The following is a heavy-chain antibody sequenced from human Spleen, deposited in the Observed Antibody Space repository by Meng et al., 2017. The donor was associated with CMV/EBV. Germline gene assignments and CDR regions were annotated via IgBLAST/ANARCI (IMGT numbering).Heavy chain of an antibody. CDR2: INSDGTNT. D-gene: IGHD2/OR15-2a*01. CDR3: ARTLFNSWDAFDI. Sequence: GESLKISCAAYGFTFSSYWMHWVRQAPGKGLVWVSSINSDGTNTNYADSVKGRFTISRDNAKNTLYLQMNSLRAEDTAVYYCARTLFNSWDAFDIWGQGTMVTVSS. CDR1: GFTFSSYW. V-gene: IGHV3-74*01. J-gene: IGHJ3*02.